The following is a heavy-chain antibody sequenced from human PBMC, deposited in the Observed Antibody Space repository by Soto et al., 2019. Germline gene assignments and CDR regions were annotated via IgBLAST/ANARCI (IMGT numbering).Heavy chain of an antibody. Sequence: GASVKVSCKASGGTFSSYAISWVRQAPGQGLEWMGGIIPIFGTANYAQKFQGRVTITADESTSTAYMELSSLRSEDTAVYYCARRPSRPYDFWSGYRSGPRGGDAFDIWGQGTMVTVSS. CDR2: IIPIFGTA. V-gene: IGHV1-69*13. D-gene: IGHD3-3*01. J-gene: IGHJ3*02. CDR1: GGTFSSYA. CDR3: ARRPSRPYDFWSGYRSGPRGGDAFDI.